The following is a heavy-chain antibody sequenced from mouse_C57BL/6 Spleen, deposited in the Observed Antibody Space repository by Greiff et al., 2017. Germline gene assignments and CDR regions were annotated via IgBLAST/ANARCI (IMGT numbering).Heavy chain of an antibody. J-gene: IGHJ4*01. CDR1: GYTFTSYW. V-gene: IGHV1-64*01. CDR2: IHPNSGST. Sequence: QVQLQQPGAELVKPGASVKLSCKASGYTFTSYWMHWVKQRPGQGLEWIGMIHPNSGSTNYNEKFKSKATLTVDKSSSTAYMQLSSLTSEDSAVYYCAREGEYDAMDYWGQGTSVTVSS. CDR3: AREGEYDAMDY.